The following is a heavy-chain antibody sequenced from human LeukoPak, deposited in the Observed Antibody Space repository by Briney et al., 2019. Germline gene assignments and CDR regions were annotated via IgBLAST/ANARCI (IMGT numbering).Heavy chain of an antibody. CDR1: GGSISSSSYY. Sequence: SETLSLTCTVSGGSISSSSYYWGWIRQPPGKGLEWIGSIYYSGSTYYNPSLKSRVTISVDTSKNQFSLKLSSVTAADTAVYYCAAGVASLFDYWGQGTLVTVSS. CDR3: AAGVASLFDY. J-gene: IGHJ4*02. D-gene: IGHD5-12*01. CDR2: IYYSGST. V-gene: IGHV4-39*07.